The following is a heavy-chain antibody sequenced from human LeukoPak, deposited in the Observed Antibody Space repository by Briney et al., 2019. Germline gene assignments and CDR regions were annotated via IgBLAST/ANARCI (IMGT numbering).Heavy chain of an antibody. V-gene: IGHV4-59*01. D-gene: IGHD2-21*02. CDR3: ARDGSHCGGDCLDY. CDR1: GGSISSYY. CDR2: IYHSGTT. J-gene: IGHJ4*02. Sequence: PAETLSLTCTVSGGSISSYYWSWIRQPPGKRLEWIGYIYHSGTTYHNPSLNSRVTISVDTSKNQFSLKLNSVTAADTAVYYCARDGSHCGGDCLDYWGQGSLVTVSS.